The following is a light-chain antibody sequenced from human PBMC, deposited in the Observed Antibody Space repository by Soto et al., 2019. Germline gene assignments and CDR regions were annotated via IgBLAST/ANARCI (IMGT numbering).Light chain of an antibody. V-gene: IGKV3-20*01. J-gene: IGKJ2*01. Sequence: EIVLTQSPGTLSLSPGERATLSCRASQSFSNTYLGWYQQKPGQAPRLLIYAASYRATGIPDRFSGSGSGTDFTLTISRLEPEDVAVYYCQHYGSSPYTFGQGTKLEIK. CDR1: QSFSNTY. CDR2: AAS. CDR3: QHYGSSPYT.